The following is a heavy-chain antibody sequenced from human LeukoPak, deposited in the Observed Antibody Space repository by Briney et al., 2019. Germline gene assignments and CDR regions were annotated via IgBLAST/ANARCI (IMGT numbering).Heavy chain of an antibody. CDR3: ANPLRYFAY. J-gene: IGHJ4*02. CDR1: VFTLSSYA. Sequence: GRSLSLSCAPSVFTLSSYAMSWVRQAPGKGREGVSAIRGSGGSTYYADSVKGRFTISRDNSKNTLYLQMNSLRAEDTAVDYCANPLRYFAYWGEGALVTVSS. CDR2: IRGSGGST. D-gene: IGHD3-9*01. V-gene: IGHV3-23*01.